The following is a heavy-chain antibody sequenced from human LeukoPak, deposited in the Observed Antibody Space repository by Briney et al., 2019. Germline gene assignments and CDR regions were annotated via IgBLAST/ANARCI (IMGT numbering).Heavy chain of an antibody. J-gene: IGHJ5*02. CDR3: ARDGGSYNWFDP. CDR1: GFTFSSYS. V-gene: IGHV3-21*01. CDR2: ISSSSSYI. D-gene: IGHD1-26*01. Sequence: PGGSLRLSCAASGFTFSSYSMNWVRQAPGKGLEWVSSISSSSSYIYCADSVKGRFTISRDNAKNSLYLQMNSLRAEDTAVYYCARDGGSYNWFDPWGQGTLVTVSS.